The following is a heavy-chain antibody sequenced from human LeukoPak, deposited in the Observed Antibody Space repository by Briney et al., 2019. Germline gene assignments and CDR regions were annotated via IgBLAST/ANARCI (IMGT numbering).Heavy chain of an antibody. Sequence: SGGSLRLSCAASGFTFSSYAMSWVRQAPGKGLEWVSAISGSGGSTYYADSVKGRFTISSDNSKNTLYLQMNSLRAEDTAVYYCAKARYSSGWSIISLDYWGQGTLVTVSS. CDR2: ISGSGGST. CDR1: GFTFSSYA. J-gene: IGHJ4*02. D-gene: IGHD6-19*01. CDR3: AKARYSSGWSIISLDY. V-gene: IGHV3-23*01.